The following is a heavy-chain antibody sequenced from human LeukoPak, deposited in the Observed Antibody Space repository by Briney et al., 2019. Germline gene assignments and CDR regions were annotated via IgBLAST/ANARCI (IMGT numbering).Heavy chain of an antibody. CDR1: EGTFSSYA. V-gene: IGHV1-69*06. CDR2: IIPIFGTA. CDR3: ARGEYSSSFGSSWFDP. D-gene: IGHD6-6*01. Sequence: ASVKVSCKASEGTFSSYAISWVRQAPGQGLGWMGGIIPIFGTANYAQKFQGRVTITADKSTSTAYMELRSLRSDDTAVYYCARGEYSSSFGSSWFDPWGQGTLVTVSS. J-gene: IGHJ5*02.